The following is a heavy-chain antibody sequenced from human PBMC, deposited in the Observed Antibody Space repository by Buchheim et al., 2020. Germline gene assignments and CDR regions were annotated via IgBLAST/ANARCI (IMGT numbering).Heavy chain of an antibody. Sequence: QVQLVESGGGVVQPGRSLRLSCAASGFTFSSYGMHWVRQAPGKGLEWVAVISYDGSNKYYADSVKGRFTISRDNSKNTLYLQMNSLRAEDTAVYYCAKVPLTGYYQDAFDIWGQGT. CDR2: ISYDGSNK. V-gene: IGHV3-30*18. CDR1: GFTFSSYG. J-gene: IGHJ3*02. CDR3: AKVPLTGYYQDAFDI. D-gene: IGHD3-9*01.